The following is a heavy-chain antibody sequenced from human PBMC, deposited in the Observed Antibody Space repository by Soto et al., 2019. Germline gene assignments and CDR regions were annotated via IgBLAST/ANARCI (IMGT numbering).Heavy chain of an antibody. Sequence: QVQLQQWGAGLLKPSETLSLTCAVYGGSFSGYYWSWIRQPPGEGLEWIGEINHSGSINYSPSLKSRVTISVDTSKNQFSLKVSSVTAADAAVYYCARGYNNMARYHFYMDVWGKGTTVTVSS. J-gene: IGHJ6*03. CDR1: GGSFSGYY. D-gene: IGHD4-4*01. CDR3: ARGYNNMARYHFYMDV. V-gene: IGHV4-34*01. CDR2: INHSGSI.